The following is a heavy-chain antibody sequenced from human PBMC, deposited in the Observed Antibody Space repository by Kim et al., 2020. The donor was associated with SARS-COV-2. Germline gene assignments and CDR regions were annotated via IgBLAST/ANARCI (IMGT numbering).Heavy chain of an antibody. CDR3: ARHRYDILTGLFDY. CDR1: GGSISSSSYY. D-gene: IGHD3-9*01. Sequence: SETLSLTCTVSGGSISSSSYYWGWIRQPPGKGLEWIGSIYYSGSTYYNSSIKSRVTISVDTSKNQFSLKLSSVTAADTAVYYCARHRYDILTGLFDYWGQGPLVTVLS. J-gene: IGHJ4*02. V-gene: IGHV4-39*01. CDR2: IYYSGST.